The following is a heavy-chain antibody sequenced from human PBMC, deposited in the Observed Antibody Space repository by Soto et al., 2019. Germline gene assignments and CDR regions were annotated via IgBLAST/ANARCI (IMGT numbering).Heavy chain of an antibody. CDR1: GFTFSTYS. V-gene: IGHV3-48*01. D-gene: IGHD1-1*01. Sequence: EVQLVESGGDLVQPGGSLRLSCAASGFTFSTYSMDWVRQAPGKGLEWISYIKSSSSTIYYADSVKGRFTVSRDNAKNSLYLQMNSLRVEDTAMYYCARLTTTTTPDFDYWGQGTPVTVSS. CDR3: ARLTTTTTPDFDY. CDR2: IKSSSSTI. J-gene: IGHJ4*02.